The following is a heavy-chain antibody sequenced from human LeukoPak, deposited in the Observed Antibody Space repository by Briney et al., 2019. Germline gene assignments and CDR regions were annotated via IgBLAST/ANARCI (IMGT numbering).Heavy chain of an antibody. Sequence: GGSLRLSCAASGFTFSSYGMHWVRQAPGKGLEWVAVISYDGSNKYYADSVKGRFTISRDNSKNTLYLQMNSLRAEDTAVYYCAKGSDIVVVGYFDYWGQGTLVTVSS. CDR1: GFTFSSYG. CDR2: ISYDGSNK. J-gene: IGHJ4*02. CDR3: AKGSDIVVVGYFDY. V-gene: IGHV3-30*18. D-gene: IGHD2-15*01.